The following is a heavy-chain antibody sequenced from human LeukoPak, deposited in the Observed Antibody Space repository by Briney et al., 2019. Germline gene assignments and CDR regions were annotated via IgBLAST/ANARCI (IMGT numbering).Heavy chain of an antibody. Sequence: PGGSLRLSCAASGFTLSGYSMHWVRQAPGKGLEWVSYISSSNGTIYYADSVKGRFTISRDNAKNTLYLQMNSLRAEDTAVYYCARDSPRRWGGSGSSYIPFDYWGQGTLVTVPS. D-gene: IGHD3-10*01. J-gene: IGHJ4*02. CDR2: ISSSNGTI. CDR1: GFTLSGYS. CDR3: ARDSPRRWGGSGSSYIPFDY. V-gene: IGHV3-48*04.